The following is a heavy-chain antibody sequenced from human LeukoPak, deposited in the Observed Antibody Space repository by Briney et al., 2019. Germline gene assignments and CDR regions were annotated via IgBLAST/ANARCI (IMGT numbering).Heavy chain of an antibody. CDR2: ISGRGGST. D-gene: IGHD3-3*01. CDR1: GFTFSSYA. V-gene: IGHV3-23*01. CDR3: AKGDVAYYDFLPDYGMDV. Sequence: GGSLRLSCAASGFTFSSYAMSWVRQAPGKGLEWVSAISGRGGSTYYADSVKGRFTISRDNSKNTLYLQMNSLRAEDTAVYYCAKGDVAYYDFLPDYGMDVWGQGTTVTVSS. J-gene: IGHJ6*02.